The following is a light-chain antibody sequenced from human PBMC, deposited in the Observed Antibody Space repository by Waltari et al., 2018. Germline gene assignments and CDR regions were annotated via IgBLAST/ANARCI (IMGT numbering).Light chain of an antibody. CDR1: SSDVGGYDY. V-gene: IGLV2-11*01. CDR2: GVT. J-gene: IGLJ1*01. CDR3: CSYAGSYTEV. Sequence: QSALTQPRSVSGSPGQSVTIPCTGTSSDVGGYDYVSWYQQQSVKAPKLIIFGVTERPSGVPDRFSGSKSGNTASLTISGLQSEDEADYYCCSYAGSYTEVFGTGTTVTVL.